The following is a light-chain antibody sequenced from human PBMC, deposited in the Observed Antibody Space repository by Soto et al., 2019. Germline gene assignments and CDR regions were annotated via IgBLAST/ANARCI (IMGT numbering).Light chain of an antibody. V-gene: IGKV1-5*03. CDR3: EQYNSYSRNT. CDR2: KAY. J-gene: IGKJ2*01. CDR1: QSISSW. Sequence: DIQMTQSPSTLSASVGDRVTITCRASQSISSWLAWYQRKPGKAPKLLIYKAYSLESGGTSRFSGSGSATDFTLTIGSMQPDAFASFYCEQYNSYSRNTFGQGAKLESK.